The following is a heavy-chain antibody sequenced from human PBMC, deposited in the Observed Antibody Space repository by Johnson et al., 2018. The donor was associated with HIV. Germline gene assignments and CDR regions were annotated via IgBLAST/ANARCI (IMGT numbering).Heavy chain of an antibody. D-gene: IGHD3-10*01. Sequence: QVQLVESGGGVVQPGRSLRLSCAASGFTFSSYAMHWVRQAPGKGLEWVAVISYDGSNKYYADSVKGRFTISRDNSKNTLYLQMNSLRAEDTAVYYCARASGEWDAFDIWGQGTVVTVSS. V-gene: IGHV3-30-3*01. CDR2: ISYDGSNK. CDR1: GFTFSSYA. CDR3: ARASGEWDAFDI. J-gene: IGHJ3*02.